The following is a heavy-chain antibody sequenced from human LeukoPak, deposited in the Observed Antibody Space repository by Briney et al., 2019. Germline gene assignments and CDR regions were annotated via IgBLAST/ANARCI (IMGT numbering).Heavy chain of an antibody. D-gene: IGHD3-10*01. CDR3: ARDSGGSGSPTDY. J-gene: IGHJ4*02. V-gene: IGHV1-2*02. CDR1: GYTFTGYY. Sequence: ASVKVSCKASGYTFTGYYMHWVRQAPGQGLEWMGWINPNSGGTNYAQKFQGRVTMTRDTSISTAYMELSRLRSDDTAVYYCARDSGGSGSPTDYWGQGTLVTVSS. CDR2: INPNSGGT.